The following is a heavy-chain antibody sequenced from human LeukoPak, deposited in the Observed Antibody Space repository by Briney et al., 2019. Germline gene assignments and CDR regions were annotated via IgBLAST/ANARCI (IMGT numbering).Heavy chain of an antibody. CDR2: IYYSGST. V-gene: IGHV4-39*07. D-gene: IGHD3-10*01. J-gene: IGHJ5*02. CDR1: GGSIISSIYY. CDR3: ARAGGYYGSGSYQWFDP. Sequence: SETLSLTCTVSGGSIISSIYYWGWIRQPPGKGLEWIGSIYYSGSTYYNPSLNSRLTISGDTSKNQFSLKLSSVTAADTAVYYCARAGGYYGSGSYQWFDPWGQGTLVTVSS.